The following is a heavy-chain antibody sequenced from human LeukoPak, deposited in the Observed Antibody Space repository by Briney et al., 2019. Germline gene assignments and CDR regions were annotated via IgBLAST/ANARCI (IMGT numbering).Heavy chain of an antibody. Sequence: GGSLRLSCAASGFTFSNAWMTWVREAPGKGLEWVSAISASGGSTYYADSVKGRFTISRDNSKNTLYLQMNSLRAEDTAIYYCAKGKMTAFLNWFDPWGQGTLVTVSS. J-gene: IGHJ5*02. D-gene: IGHD2-21*02. CDR2: ISASGGST. CDR1: GFTFSNAW. CDR3: AKGKMTAFLNWFDP. V-gene: IGHV3-23*01.